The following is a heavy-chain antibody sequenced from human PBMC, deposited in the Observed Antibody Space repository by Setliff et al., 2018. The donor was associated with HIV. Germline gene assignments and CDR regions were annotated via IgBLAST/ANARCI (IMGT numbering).Heavy chain of an antibody. CDR3: ARHFGWLPREIDY. V-gene: IGHV4-39*01. J-gene: IGHJ4*02. D-gene: IGHD5-12*01. CDR1: GGSISTSNYY. Sequence: SETLSLTCILSGGSISTSNYYWGWIRQPPGKGLEWIGSIYYSGSTYYTPSLKSRVTISVDTSKSQFSLKLSSVTAADTAVYYCARHFGWLPREIDYWGQGTLVTVSS. CDR2: IYYSGST.